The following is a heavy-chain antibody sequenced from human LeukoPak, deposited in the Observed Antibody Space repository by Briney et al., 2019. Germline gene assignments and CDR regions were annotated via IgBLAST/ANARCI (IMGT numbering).Heavy chain of an antibody. V-gene: IGHV1-2*02. Sequence: GGSLRLSCAASGFTFSSYGMHWVRQAPGQGLEWMGWINPNSGGTNYAQKFQGRVTMTRDTSISTAYMELSRLRSDDTAVYYCARGTGRSSGWFHRRDRFDYWGQGTLVTVSS. CDR2: INPNSGGT. CDR3: ARGTGRSSGWFHRRDRFDY. D-gene: IGHD6-19*01. J-gene: IGHJ4*02. CDR1: GFTFSSYG.